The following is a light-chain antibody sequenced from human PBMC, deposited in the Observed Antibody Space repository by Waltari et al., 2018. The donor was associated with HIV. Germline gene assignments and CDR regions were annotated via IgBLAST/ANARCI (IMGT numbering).Light chain of an antibody. Sequence: QSALTQPASVSGSPGQSITISCTGTSSDVGGYNLVSWYQQHPGKAPNLMIYEVSKRASVVSNRCSGSKSGNTASLTSSGLQAEDEAYYHYCAYAGSTTYVIFVGGTKLTVL. J-gene: IGLJ2*01. V-gene: IGLV2-23*02. CDR3: CAYAGSTTYVI. CDR2: EVS. CDR1: SSDVGGYNL.